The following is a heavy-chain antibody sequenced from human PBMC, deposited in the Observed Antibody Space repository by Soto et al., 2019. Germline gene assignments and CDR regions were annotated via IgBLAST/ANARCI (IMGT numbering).Heavy chain of an antibody. V-gene: IGHV1-18*01. Sequence: GASVKVSCKASGYTFTSYGISWVRQAPGQGLEWMGWISAYNGNTNYAQKFQGRVTMTTDTSTSTAYMELRSLRSDDTAVYYCARYCSSTSCYLPWFDSWGQGTLVTVSS. J-gene: IGHJ5*01. CDR2: ISAYNGNT. CDR1: GYTFTSYG. CDR3: ARYCSSTSCYLPWFDS. D-gene: IGHD2-2*01.